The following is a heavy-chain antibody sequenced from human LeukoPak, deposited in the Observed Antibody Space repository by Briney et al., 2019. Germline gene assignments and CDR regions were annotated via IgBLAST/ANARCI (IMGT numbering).Heavy chain of an antibody. CDR2: ISAYNGNT. Sequence: ASVKVSCKASGYTFTSYGISWVRQAPGQGLEWMGWISAYNGNTNYAQKLQGRVTMTTDTSTSTAYMGLRSLRSDDTAVYYCARQYSSSWYTNYGMDVWGQGTTVTVSS. CDR1: GYTFTSYG. V-gene: IGHV1-18*01. D-gene: IGHD6-13*01. CDR3: ARQYSSSWYTNYGMDV. J-gene: IGHJ6*02.